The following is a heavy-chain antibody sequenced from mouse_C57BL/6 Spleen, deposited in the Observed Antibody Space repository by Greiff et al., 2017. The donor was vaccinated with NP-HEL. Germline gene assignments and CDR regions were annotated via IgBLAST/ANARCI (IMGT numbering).Heavy chain of an antibody. CDR2: IYPGSGST. V-gene: IGHV1-55*01. D-gene: IGHD2-4*01. J-gene: IGHJ3*01. CDR1: GYTFTSYW. CDR3: ARWGNYDEPWFAY. Sequence: QVQLKQPGAELVKPGASVKMSCKASGYTFTSYWITWVKQRPGQGLEWIGDIYPGSGSTNYNEKFKSKATLTVDTSSSTAYMQLSSLTSEDSAVYYCARWGNYDEPWFAYWGQGTLVTVAA.